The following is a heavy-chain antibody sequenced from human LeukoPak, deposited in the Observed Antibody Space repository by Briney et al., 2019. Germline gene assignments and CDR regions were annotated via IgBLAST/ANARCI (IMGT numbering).Heavy chain of an antibody. CDR1: GYSITSAYY. V-gene: IGHV4-38-2*02. CDR3: ARVRAVAGTPPDY. D-gene: IGHD6-19*01. CDR2: FFLKGST. Sequence: SETLSLTCTVSGYSITSAYYWGWIRQPPGKGLEWIGSFFLKGSTYYNPSLKSRVTISVDTSKNQFSLTLSSVTAADTAVYYCARVRAVAGTPPDYWGQGTLVTVSS. J-gene: IGHJ4*02.